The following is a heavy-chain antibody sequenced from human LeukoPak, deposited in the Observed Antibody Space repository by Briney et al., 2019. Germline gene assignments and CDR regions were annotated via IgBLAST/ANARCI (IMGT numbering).Heavy chain of an antibody. J-gene: IGHJ4*02. Sequence: GGSLRLSCAASGFTFSSYSMNWVRQAPGKGLEWVSYISSSSSTIYYADSVMGRFTISRDNAKNSLYLQMNSLRAEDTAVYYCARVGDGDYDYWGQGTLVTVSS. CDR2: ISSSSSTI. D-gene: IGHD4-17*01. V-gene: IGHV3-48*04. CDR1: GFTFSSYS. CDR3: ARVGDGDYDY.